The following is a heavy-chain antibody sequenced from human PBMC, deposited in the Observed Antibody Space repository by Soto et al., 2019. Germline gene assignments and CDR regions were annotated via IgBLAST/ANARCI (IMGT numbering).Heavy chain of an antibody. CDR3: AKGNHTNVGWPYYFES. CDR1: GFSLANYP. D-gene: IGHD6-19*01. CDR2: SSPRGDTI. V-gene: IGHV3-48*02. Sequence: PGGSLTLSCVASGFSLANYPMNWVRQTPGKGLEWISYSSPRGDTIYYADSVEGRFTISRDNARNSLSLHMSSLRDEDSALYYCAKGNHTNVGWPYYFESWGQGVPVTVSS. J-gene: IGHJ4*02.